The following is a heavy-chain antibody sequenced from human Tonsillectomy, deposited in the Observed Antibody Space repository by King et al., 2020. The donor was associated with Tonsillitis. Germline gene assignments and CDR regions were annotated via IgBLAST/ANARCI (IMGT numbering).Heavy chain of an antibody. D-gene: IGHD3-10*01. CDR2: ISYDGSNK. Sequence: VQLVESGGGVVQPGRSLRLSCAASGFTFSSYGMHWVRQAPGKGLEWVAVISYDGSNKYYADSVKGRFTISRDNSKNTLYLQMNSLRAEDTAVYYCARGGKLWFGEGYFQHWGQGTLVTVSS. V-gene: IGHV3-33*05. CDR1: GFTFSSYG. CDR3: ARGGKLWFGEGYFQH. J-gene: IGHJ1*01.